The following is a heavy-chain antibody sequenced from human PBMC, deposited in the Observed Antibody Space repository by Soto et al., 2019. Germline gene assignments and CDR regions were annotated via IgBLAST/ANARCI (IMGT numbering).Heavy chain of an antibody. CDR2: ISAYNGNT. D-gene: IGHD3-3*01. Sequence: ASVKVSCKASGYTFTSYGIGWVRQAPGQGLEWMGWISAYNGNTNYAQKLQGRVTMTTDTSTSTAYMELRSLRSDDTAVYYCARQLDDSWNAGAPNYWGPGTLVTVSS. J-gene: IGHJ4*02. V-gene: IGHV1-18*01. CDR3: ARQLDDSWNAGAPNY. CDR1: GYTFTSYG.